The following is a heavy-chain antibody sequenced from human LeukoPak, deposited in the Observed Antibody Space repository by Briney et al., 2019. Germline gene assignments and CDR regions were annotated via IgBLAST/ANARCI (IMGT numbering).Heavy chain of an antibody. D-gene: IGHD2-15*01. J-gene: IGHJ4*02. Sequence: SETLSLTCTVSGGSISNYHWGWIRQPPGKGLEWIGYIYYSGSTNDNPSLKSRVTISVDTSKNQFSLKLSSVTAADTAVYYCARPRLRYCSGGSCYGLDYWGQGTLVTVSS. CDR2: IYYSGST. V-gene: IGHV4-59*12. CDR1: GGSISNYH. CDR3: ARPRLRYCSGGSCYGLDY.